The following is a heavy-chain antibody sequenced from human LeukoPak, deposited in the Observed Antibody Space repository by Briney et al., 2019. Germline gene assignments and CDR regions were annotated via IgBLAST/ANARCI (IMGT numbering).Heavy chain of an antibody. J-gene: IGHJ4*02. D-gene: IGHD3-9*01. CDR3: ARRETGPYFDY. V-gene: IGHV5-51*01. Sequence: GESLKISCKGSGYSFTTYWIGWVRQMPGKGLECMGIIYPGDSDTRYSPSFQGQVTISADKSFSTAYLQWSSLKASDTAMYYCARRETGPYFDYGGQGTLVTVSS. CDR2: IYPGDSDT. CDR1: GYSFTTYW.